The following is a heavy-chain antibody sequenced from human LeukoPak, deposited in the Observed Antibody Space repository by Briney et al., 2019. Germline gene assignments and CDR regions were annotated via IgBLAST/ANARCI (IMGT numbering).Heavy chain of an antibody. Sequence: VASVKVSCKASGYTFTSYDINWVRQATGQGREWMGWMNPNSGNTGYAQKFQGRVTITRNTSISTAYMELSSLRSEDTAAYYCARGYSGYGLIGYYYYYYMDVWGKGTTVTVSS. V-gene: IGHV1-8*03. CDR2: MNPNSGNT. J-gene: IGHJ6*03. CDR1: GYTFTSYD. D-gene: IGHD5-12*01. CDR3: ARGYSGYGLIGYYYYYYMDV.